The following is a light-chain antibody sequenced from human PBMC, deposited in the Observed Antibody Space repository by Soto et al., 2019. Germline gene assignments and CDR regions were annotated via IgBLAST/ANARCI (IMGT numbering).Light chain of an antibody. CDR3: HQYNNWPQT. J-gene: IGKJ1*01. CDR2: DAS. CDR1: QSLRSS. V-gene: IGKV3-15*01. Sequence: ETMMTQSPDTLSVSLGERATLSCRASQSLRSSLAWYQQKPGQAPRLLIYDASTRATGIPARFSGSGSGTDFTLTISGLQSEDCAVYYCHQYNNWPQTFGQGTKVEIK.